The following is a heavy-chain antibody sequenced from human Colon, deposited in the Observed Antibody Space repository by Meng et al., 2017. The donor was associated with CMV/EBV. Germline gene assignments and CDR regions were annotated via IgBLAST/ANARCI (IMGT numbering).Heavy chain of an antibody. CDR3: ARLLVGDNDYFDY. CDR2: IKQGGSEK. Sequence: GESLKISCTASGFSFSDSFMSWVRQAPGKGLEWVANIKQGGSEKYYLDSVKGRFTISRDDARKSLYLQMHSLRAEDTAVYYCARLLVGDNDYFDYWGQGAQVTVPQ. J-gene: IGHJ4*02. D-gene: IGHD2-8*02. V-gene: IGHV3-7*01. CDR1: GFSFSDSF.